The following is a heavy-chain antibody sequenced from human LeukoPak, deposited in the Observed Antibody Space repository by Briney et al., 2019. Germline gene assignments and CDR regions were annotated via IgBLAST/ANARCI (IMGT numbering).Heavy chain of an antibody. CDR1: GGSISSSSYY. CDR2: IYYSGST. V-gene: IGHV4-39*01. J-gene: IGHJ5*02. D-gene: IGHD3-3*01. CDR3: ARHDVHYDFWSGYDRSWFDP. Sequence: PSETLSLTCTVSGGSISSSSYYWGWIRQPPGTGLEWIGSIYYSGSTYYNPSLKSRVTISVDTSKNQFSLKLSSVTAADTAVYYCARHDVHYDFWSGYDRSWFDPWGQGTLVTVSS.